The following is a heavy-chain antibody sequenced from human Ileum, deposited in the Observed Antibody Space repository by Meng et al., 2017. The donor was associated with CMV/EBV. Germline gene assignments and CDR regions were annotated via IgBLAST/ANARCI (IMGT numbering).Heavy chain of an antibody. V-gene: IGHV4-39*07. D-gene: IGHD3-10*01. CDR3: ARTHYGSGTSHFDP. Sequence: SGCFLDSSDFYWGWIRQPPGKGLEWIGHIYYNGNTYYNPSLKTRVSISVDTSKIQFSLNLNSVTAADTAVYYCARTHYGSGTSHFDPWGQGILVTVSS. J-gene: IGHJ5*02. CDR1: GCFLDSSDFY. CDR2: IYYNGNT.